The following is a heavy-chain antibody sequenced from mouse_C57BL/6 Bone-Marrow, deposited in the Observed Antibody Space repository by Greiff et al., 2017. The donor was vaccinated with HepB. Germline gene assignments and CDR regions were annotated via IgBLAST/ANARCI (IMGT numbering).Heavy chain of an antibody. CDR1: GYTFTSYW. CDR2: IDPSDSYT. V-gene: IGHV1-50*01. CDR3: ASPAY. J-gene: IGHJ2*01. Sequence: QVQLQQPGAELVKPGASVKLSCKASGYTFTSYWMQWVKQRPGQGLEWIGEIDPSDSYTNYNQKFKGKATLTVDTSSSTAYMQLSSLTSEDSADYYCASPAYWGQGTTLTVSS.